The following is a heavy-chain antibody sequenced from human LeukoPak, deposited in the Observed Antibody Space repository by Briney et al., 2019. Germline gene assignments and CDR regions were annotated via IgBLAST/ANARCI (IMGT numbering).Heavy chain of an antibody. Sequence: ASVKVSCKASGYSFNSYGISWVRQAPGQGLEWMGWISVYNGNTNYAQKLQGRVTMTTDTFTSTAYMELRSLRSDDTAVYYCARRRELTKSLDYWGQGTLVTVSS. J-gene: IGHJ4*02. CDR2: ISVYNGNT. D-gene: IGHD3-10*01. V-gene: IGHV1-18*01. CDR3: ARRRELTKSLDY. CDR1: GYSFNSYG.